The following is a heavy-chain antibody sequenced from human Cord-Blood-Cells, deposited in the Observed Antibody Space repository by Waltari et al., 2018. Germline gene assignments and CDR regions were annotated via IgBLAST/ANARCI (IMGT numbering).Heavy chain of an antibody. Sequence: QLQLQESGPGLVKPSETLSLPCTVSGGSIRSSSYYWGWIRQPPGKGLGWIGSIYYSGSTYYNPALKSRVTISVDTSKNQFSLKLSSVTAADTAVYYCARSWGSNYYFDYWGQGTLVTVSS. CDR2: IYYSGST. D-gene: IGHD4-4*01. V-gene: IGHV4-39*01. CDR3: ARSWGSNYYFDY. CDR1: GGSIRSSSYY. J-gene: IGHJ4*02.